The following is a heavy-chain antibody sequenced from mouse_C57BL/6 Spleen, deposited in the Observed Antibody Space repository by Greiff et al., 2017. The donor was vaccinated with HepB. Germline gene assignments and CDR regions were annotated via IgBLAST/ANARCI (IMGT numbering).Heavy chain of an antibody. CDR2: IYPGSGNT. Sequence: QVQLQQSGAELVRPGASVKLSCKASGYTFTDYYINWVKKRPGQGLEWIARIYPGSGNTYYNEKFKGKATLTAEKSSSTAYMQLSSLTSEDSAVYFCARDGYYAFDDWGQGTTRTVSS. CDR1: GYTFTDYY. D-gene: IGHD2-3*01. CDR3: ARDGYYAFDD. V-gene: IGHV1-76*01. J-gene: IGHJ2*01.